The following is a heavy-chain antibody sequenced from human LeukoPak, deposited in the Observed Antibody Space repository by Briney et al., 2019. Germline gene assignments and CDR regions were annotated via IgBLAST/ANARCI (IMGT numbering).Heavy chain of an antibody. J-gene: IGHJ6*03. Sequence: ASVKVSCKASGYTFTSYDINWVRQATGQRLEWMGWMNPNSGNTGYAQKFQGRVNMPRNTSISTAYMQPSSLRSEDTAVYYCAGGPRSIVVVPAAIPNHYCSYMDVWGKGTTVTVSS. CDR3: AGGPRSIVVVPAAIPNHYCSYMDV. CDR2: MNPNSGNT. V-gene: IGHV1-8*01. CDR1: GYTFTSYD. D-gene: IGHD2-2*01.